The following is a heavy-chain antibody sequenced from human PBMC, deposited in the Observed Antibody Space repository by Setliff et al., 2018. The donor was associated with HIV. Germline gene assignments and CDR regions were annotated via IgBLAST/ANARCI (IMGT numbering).Heavy chain of an antibody. J-gene: IGHJ4*02. D-gene: IGHD3-3*01. CDR2: INPHGGST. CDR3: ARLRPTAFFDY. CDR1: GYTFSSYS. Sequence: ASVKVSCKASGYTFSSYSLHWVRQAPGQGLEWMGVINPHGGSTNYAQKFQGRVTMTRDTSTSTVYMELSSLRSGDTAVYYCARLRPTAFFDYWGQGTLVTVSS. V-gene: IGHV1-46*01.